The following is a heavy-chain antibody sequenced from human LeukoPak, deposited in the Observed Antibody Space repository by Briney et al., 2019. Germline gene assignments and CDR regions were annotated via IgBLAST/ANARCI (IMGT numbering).Heavy chain of an antibody. CDR3: AKDEPQWPVDGWFDY. J-gene: IGHJ4*02. D-gene: IGHD6-19*01. CDR1: GFTFSSYG. Sequence: GGSLRLSCAASGFTFSSYGMHWVRQAPGKGLEWVAVIWYDGSNKYYADSVKGRFTISRDNSKNTLYLQMNSLRAEDTAVYYCAKDEPQWPVDGWFDYWGEGTLVTVSS. CDR2: IWYDGSNK. V-gene: IGHV3-33*06.